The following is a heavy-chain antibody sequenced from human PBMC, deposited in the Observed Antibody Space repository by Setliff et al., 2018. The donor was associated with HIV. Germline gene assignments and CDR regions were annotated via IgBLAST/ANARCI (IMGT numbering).Heavy chain of an antibody. J-gene: IGHJ4*02. CDR2: IHTSGNT. CDR3: AGEGGLDYYDSSGQYSY. V-gene: IGHV4-61*02. D-gene: IGHD3-22*01. Sequence: TLSLTCTVSGGSISSGSYYWSWIRQPAGKGLEWIGRIHTSGNTNYNPSLKSRVTISVDTSKDQFSLKLSSVTAADTAVYYCAGEGGLDYYDSSGQYSYWGQGTLVTVSS. CDR1: GGSISSGSYY.